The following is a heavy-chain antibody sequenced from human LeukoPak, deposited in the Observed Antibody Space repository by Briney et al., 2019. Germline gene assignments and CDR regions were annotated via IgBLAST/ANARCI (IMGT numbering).Heavy chain of an antibody. CDR2: IYYSGST. D-gene: IGHD3-3*01. CDR1: GGSISSYY. V-gene: IGHV4-59*01. CDR3: ARGVYDFWSGYYAQGYYFDY. J-gene: IGHJ4*02. Sequence: SETLSLTCTVSGGSISSYYWSWIRQPPGKGLEWIGYIYYSGSTNYNPSLKSRVTISVDTSKNQFSLKLSSVTAADTAVYYCARGVYDFWSGYYAQGYYFDYWGQGTLVTVSS.